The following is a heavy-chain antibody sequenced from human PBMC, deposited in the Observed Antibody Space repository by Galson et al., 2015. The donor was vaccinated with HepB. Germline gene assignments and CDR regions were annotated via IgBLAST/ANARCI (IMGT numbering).Heavy chain of an antibody. CDR2: IKQNGSEK. V-gene: IGHV3-7*03. D-gene: IGHD5-12*01. Sequence: SLRLSCAASGFTFSSYWMSWVRQAPGKGLEWVANIKQNGSEKYYVDSVKGRFTISRDNAKNSLYLQMNSLRAEDTAVYYCARDREHSGYDPPGGGDYWGQGTLVTVSS. CDR1: GFTFSSYW. CDR3: ARDREHSGYDPPGGGDY. J-gene: IGHJ4*02.